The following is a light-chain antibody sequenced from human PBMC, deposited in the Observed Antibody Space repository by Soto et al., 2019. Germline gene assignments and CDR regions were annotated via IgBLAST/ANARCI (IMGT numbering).Light chain of an antibody. CDR1: QDISNY. CDR3: QKYNSAPLT. J-gene: IGKJ4*01. CDR2: DAS. V-gene: IGKV1-33*01. Sequence: SQMTQTPSSLSASVGDRVTITCQASQDISNYLNWYQQKPGKAPKLLIYDASNLETGVPSRFSGSGSGTDFTLTISSLQPEDVATYYCQKYNSAPLTFGGGTKVDIK.